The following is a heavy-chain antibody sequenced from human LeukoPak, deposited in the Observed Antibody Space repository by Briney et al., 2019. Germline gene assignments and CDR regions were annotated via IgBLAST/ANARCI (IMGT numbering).Heavy chain of an antibody. Sequence: ASVKVSCKASGYTFTGYYIHWVRQAPGQGLEWMGIINPSGGSTSYAQKFQGRVTMTRDTSTSTVYMELSSLRSEDTAVYYCARDLRAMVRGVNAYYMDVWGKGTTVTISS. CDR3: ARDLRAMVRGVNAYYMDV. CDR2: INPSGGST. D-gene: IGHD3-10*01. V-gene: IGHV1-46*01. CDR1: GYTFTGYY. J-gene: IGHJ6*03.